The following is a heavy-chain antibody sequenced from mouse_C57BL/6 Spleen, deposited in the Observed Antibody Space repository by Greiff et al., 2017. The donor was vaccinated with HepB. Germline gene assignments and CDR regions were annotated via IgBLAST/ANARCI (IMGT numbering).Heavy chain of an antibody. J-gene: IGHJ1*03. CDR1: GYTFTDYY. Sequence: VQLQQSGPELVKPGASVKISCKASGYTFTDYYMNWVKQSHGKSLEWIGDINPNNGGTSYNQKFKGKATLTVDKSSSTAYMELRSLTSEDSAVYYCARWTYGSYWYFDVWGTGTTVTVSS. CDR2: INPNNGGT. V-gene: IGHV1-26*01. CDR3: ARWTYGSYWYFDV. D-gene: IGHD1-1*01.